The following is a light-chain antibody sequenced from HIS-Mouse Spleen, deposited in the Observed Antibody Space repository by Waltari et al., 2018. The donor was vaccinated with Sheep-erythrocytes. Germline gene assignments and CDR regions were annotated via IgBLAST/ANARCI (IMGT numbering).Light chain of an antibody. CDR1: SSDVGSYNL. Sequence: QSALTQPASVSGSPGQSITISCTGTSSDVGSYNLVSWYQQHPGKAHKLMTYEGSKRPSVVSNRFSGSKSGNTASLTISVLQAEDEADYYCCSYAGSSTPWVFGGGTKLTVL. CDR2: EGS. CDR3: CSYAGSSTPWV. J-gene: IGLJ3*02. V-gene: IGLV2-23*01.